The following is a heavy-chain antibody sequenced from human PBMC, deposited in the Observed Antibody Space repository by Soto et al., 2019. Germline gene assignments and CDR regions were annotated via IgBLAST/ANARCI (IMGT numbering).Heavy chain of an antibody. CDR1: GYTFTSYG. V-gene: IGHV1-18*01. CDR2: ISAYNGNT. D-gene: IGHD6-19*01. J-gene: IGHJ3*02. Sequence: ASVRVSCKASGYTFTSYGISWVRQAPGQGLEWMGWISAYNGNTNYAQKFQGWVTMTRDTSISTAYMELSRLRSDDTAVYYCARVGAVAGTRRAFDIWGQGTMVTVSS. CDR3: ARVGAVAGTRRAFDI.